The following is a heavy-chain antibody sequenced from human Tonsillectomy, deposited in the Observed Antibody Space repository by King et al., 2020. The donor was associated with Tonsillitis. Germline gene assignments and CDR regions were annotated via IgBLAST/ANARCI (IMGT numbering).Heavy chain of an antibody. CDR2: INTDGSST. CDR3: VTLEGYCTSTNCYDY. CDR1: GFTFSNYW. J-gene: IGHJ4*02. Sequence: VQLVESGGGLVQPGGSLRLSCAASGFTFSNYWMHWVRHAPGKGLVWVSRINTDGSSTNYADPVKGRFTISRDNAKNTLYLQMNSLRAEDTAVYYCVTLEGYCTSTNCYDYWGQGALVTVSS. V-gene: IGHV3-74*01. D-gene: IGHD2-2*01.